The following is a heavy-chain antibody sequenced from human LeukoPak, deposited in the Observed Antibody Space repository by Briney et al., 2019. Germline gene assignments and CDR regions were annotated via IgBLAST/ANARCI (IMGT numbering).Heavy chain of an antibody. CDR2: INPNSGGT. CDR3: ARSYCSGGSCYEY. V-gene: IGHV1-2*04. Sequence: GASVKVSCKASGYTFTGYYMHWVRQAPGQGLEWMGWINPNSGGTNYAQKFQGWVTMTRDTSISTAYMELSRLRSDDTAVYYCARSYCSGGSCYEYRGQGTLVTVSS. CDR1: GYTFTGYY. J-gene: IGHJ4*02. D-gene: IGHD2-15*01.